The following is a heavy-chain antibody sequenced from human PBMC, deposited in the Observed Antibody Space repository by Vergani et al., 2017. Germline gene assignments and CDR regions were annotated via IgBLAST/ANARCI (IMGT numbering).Heavy chain of an antibody. CDR1: GYSISSGYY. CDR3: ARRGMVRGVISWFDP. J-gene: IGHJ5*02. Sequence: QVRLQESGPGLVKPSETLSLTCTVSGYSISSGYYWGWIRQPPGKGLEWIGSIYHSGSTYYNPSLKSRVTISVDTSKNQFSLKLSSVTAADTAVYYGARRGMVRGVISWFDPWGQGTLVTVSS. V-gene: IGHV4-38-2*02. CDR2: IYHSGST. D-gene: IGHD3-10*01.